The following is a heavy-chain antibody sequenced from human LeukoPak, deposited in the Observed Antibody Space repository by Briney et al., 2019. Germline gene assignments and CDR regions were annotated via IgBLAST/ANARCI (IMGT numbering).Heavy chain of an antibody. CDR2: ILYDGTSQ. V-gene: IGHV3-30*04. CDR1: GLPFSESA. D-gene: IGHD6-19*01. CDR3: TRGTLRGLATPYGTYFDS. J-gene: IGHJ4*02. Sequence: GGSLRLSCAASGLPFSESAMQWVRPAPGKGLEWVAFILYDGTSQYYLDSVKGPFSISRDNAKSTLYLQMDSLRGEDSAIYYCTRGTLRGLATPYGTYFDSWGLGTLVTVSS.